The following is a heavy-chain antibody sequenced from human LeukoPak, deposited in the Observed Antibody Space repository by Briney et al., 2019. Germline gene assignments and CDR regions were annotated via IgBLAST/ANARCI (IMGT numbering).Heavy chain of an antibody. V-gene: IGHV4-59*11. D-gene: IGHD3-10*01. CDR3: ARVGGDTSWDYYYYMDV. Sequence: SETLSLTCTVAGGSISSHYWSWIRQPPGKGLEWIGYIYCSGSTNYNPSLKSRVTISVDTSKNQFSLKLSSVTAADTAVYYCARVGGDTSWDYYYYMDVWGKGTTVTVSS. CDR2: IYCSGST. CDR1: GGSISSHY. J-gene: IGHJ6*03.